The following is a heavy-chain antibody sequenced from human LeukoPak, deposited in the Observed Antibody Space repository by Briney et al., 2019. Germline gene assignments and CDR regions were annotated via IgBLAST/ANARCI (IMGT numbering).Heavy chain of an antibody. V-gene: IGHV3-21*01. J-gene: IGHJ3*02. D-gene: IGHD3-16*01. Sequence: GGSLRLSFAASGFTFSSYSMNWVRQAPGKGLEWVSSISTSSSYIYSADSVKGRFTISRDNPKNSLYLQMNSLRAEDTAVYYCVRDTFSPDAFDIWGQGTMVTVSS. CDR1: GFTFSSYS. CDR2: ISTSSSYI. CDR3: VRDTFSPDAFDI.